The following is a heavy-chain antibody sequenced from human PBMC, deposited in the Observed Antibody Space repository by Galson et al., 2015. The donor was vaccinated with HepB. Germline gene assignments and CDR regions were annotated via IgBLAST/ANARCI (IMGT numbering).Heavy chain of an antibody. V-gene: IGHV3-21*01. CDR2: ISNSSRYI. J-gene: IGHJ5*02. CDR1: GFTFSSYS. CDR3: ARDGRYCSRTSCYRGYLPPTNWFDP. Sequence: SLRLSCAASGFTFSSYSMNWVRQAPGKGLEWVSFISNSSRYIYYADSVKGRFTISRDNSKNSLYLQMNSLRAEDTAVYYCARDGRYCSRTSCYRGYLPPTNWFDPWGQGTLVTVSS. D-gene: IGHD2-2*02.